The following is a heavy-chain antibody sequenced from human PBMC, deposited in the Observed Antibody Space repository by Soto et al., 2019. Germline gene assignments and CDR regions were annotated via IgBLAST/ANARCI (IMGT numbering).Heavy chain of an antibody. CDR3: AIGGRYSSSSQTDY. Sequence: QVQLVESGGGVVQPGRSLRLSCAASGFTFSSYGMHWVRQAPGKGLEWVALIWYDGSNKYYADPVKGRFTIARDNSKNTLYLQMNSLRAEDTAVYYCAIGGRYSSSSQTDYWGQGTLGTVSS. J-gene: IGHJ4*02. V-gene: IGHV3-33*01. CDR1: GFTFSSYG. D-gene: IGHD6-6*01. CDR2: IWYDGSNK.